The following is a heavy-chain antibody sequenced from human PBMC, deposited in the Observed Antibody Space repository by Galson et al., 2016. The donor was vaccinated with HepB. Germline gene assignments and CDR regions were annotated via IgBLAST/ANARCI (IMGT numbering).Heavy chain of an antibody. D-gene: IGHD3-3*01. Sequence: SLRLSCAASGFTFNDYWMSWVRQAPGKGLEWVAHIKQHGGESYYVESVKGRFTISRDNAKNSVHLQVSSLRADDTAAYYCARARSYYDVWSGYTHYFDYWGQGALVTVSS. V-gene: IGHV3-7*01. CDR2: IKQHGGES. CDR1: GFTFNDYW. J-gene: IGHJ4*02. CDR3: ARARSYYDVWSGYTHYFDY.